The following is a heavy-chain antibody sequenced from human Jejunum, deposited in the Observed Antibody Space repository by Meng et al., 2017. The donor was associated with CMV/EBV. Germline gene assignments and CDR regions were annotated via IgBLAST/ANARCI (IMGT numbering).Heavy chain of an antibody. Sequence: SCKASGYTFTANVLHWVRQAPGQGLEWMGWLTPRTGGTFYAQNFQGRVTMTGDTSISTVYMELRRLTSDDTAVYYCARHGNYLDVWGQGTTVTVSS. CDR3: ARHGNYLDV. CDR2: LTPRTGGT. V-gene: IGHV1-2*02. CDR1: GYTFTANV. D-gene: IGHD3-3*01. J-gene: IGHJ6*02.